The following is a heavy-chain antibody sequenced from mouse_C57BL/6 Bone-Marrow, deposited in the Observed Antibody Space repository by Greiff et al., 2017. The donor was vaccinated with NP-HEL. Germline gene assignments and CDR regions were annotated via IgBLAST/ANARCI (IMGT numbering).Heavy chain of an antibody. J-gene: IGHJ4*01. V-gene: IGHV1-81*01. D-gene: IGHD1-1*01. CDR3: AREAYYYYGPHMDY. Sequence: QVQLQQSGAELARPGASVKLSCKASGYTFTSYGISWVKQRTGQGLEWIGEIYPRSGNTYYNEKFKGKTTLTADKSSSTAYMELRSLTSEDSAVYVCAREAYYYYGPHMDYWGQGTSVTVSS. CDR2: IYPRSGNT. CDR1: GYTFTSYG.